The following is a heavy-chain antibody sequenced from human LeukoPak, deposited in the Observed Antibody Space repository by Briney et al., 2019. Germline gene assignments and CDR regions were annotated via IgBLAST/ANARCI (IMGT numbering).Heavy chain of an antibody. V-gene: IGHV4-34*01. CDR1: GGSFSGYY. Sequence: SETLSLTCAVYGGSFSGYYWSWIRQPPGKGLEWIGEINHSGSTNYNPSLKSRVTISVDTSKNQFSLKLSSVTAADTAVYYCARFGDTYYDCVWGSYRSPFDYWGQGTLVTVSS. J-gene: IGHJ4*02. CDR3: ARFGDTYYDCVWGSYRSPFDY. CDR2: INHSGST. D-gene: IGHD3-16*02.